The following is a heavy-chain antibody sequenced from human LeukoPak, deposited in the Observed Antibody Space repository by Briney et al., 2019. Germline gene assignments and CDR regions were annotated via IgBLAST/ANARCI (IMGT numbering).Heavy chain of an antibody. Sequence: ASVKVSCKASRHTFTVYHVHWVRQAPGQGLEWMGIINPFNGDTTYAQRFQGRLTLTSDTSTSTVDVELTSLRSDDTAVYYCARDRDAFDIWGQGTMVTVSS. V-gene: IGHV1-46*01. J-gene: IGHJ3*02. CDR1: RHTFTVYH. CDR2: INPFNGDT. CDR3: ARDRDAFDI.